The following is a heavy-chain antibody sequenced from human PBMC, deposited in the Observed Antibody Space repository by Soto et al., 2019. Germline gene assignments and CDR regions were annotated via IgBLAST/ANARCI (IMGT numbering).Heavy chain of an antibody. Sequence: QVQLQESGPGLVKPSQTLSLSCTVSGGSIRSAAYYWSWIRQHPGKGLEWIGYISHSGSTYYTPSLKSRVIISADTSKNQFSLNLTSVTAADMAVYYCAREYTYGSNFFDCWGQGALVTVSS. V-gene: IGHV4-31*03. D-gene: IGHD5-18*01. CDR3: AREYTYGSNFFDC. CDR1: GGSIRSAAYY. J-gene: IGHJ4*02. CDR2: ISHSGST.